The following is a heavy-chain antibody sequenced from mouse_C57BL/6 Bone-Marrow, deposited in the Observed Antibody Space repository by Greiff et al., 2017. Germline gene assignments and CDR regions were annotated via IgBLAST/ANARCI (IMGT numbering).Heavy chain of an antibody. J-gene: IGHJ1*03. CDR2: RRNKANDYTT. Sequence: EVNLVESGGGLVQSGRSLRLSCATSGFTFSDFYMEWVRQAPGKGLEWIAARRNKANDYTTEYSASVKGRFIVSRDTSQSILYLQMNALRAEDTAIYYCARDADDYGSSPYWYFDVWGTGTTVTVSS. CDR1: GFTFSDFY. CDR3: ARDADDYGSSPYWYFDV. V-gene: IGHV7-1*01. D-gene: IGHD1-1*01.